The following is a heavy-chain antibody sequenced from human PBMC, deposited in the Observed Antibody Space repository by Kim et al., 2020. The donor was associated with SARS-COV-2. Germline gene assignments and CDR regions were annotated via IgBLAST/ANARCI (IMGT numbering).Heavy chain of an antibody. CDR3: ARGPRFFDGTLSGYYYGMDV. J-gene: IGHJ6*02. Sequence: SETLSLTCAVYGGSFSGYYWSWIRQPPGKGLEWIGEINHNGGTNYNPSLKSRVIISGDASKNQFSLKLTSVTAADTAVYYCARGPRFFDGTLSGYYYGMDVWGQGTTVTVSS. D-gene: IGHD3-9*01. CDR1: GGSFSGYY. V-gene: IGHV4-34*01. CDR2: INHNGGT.